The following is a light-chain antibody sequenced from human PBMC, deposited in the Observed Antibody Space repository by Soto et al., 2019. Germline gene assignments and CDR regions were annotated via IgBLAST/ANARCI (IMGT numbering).Light chain of an antibody. V-gene: IGLV1-44*01. J-gene: IGLJ2*01. CDR1: SAKIGSNT. CDR3: AAWDDSLNGTV. Sequence: QSVLTQPPSASGTPGQRVTISCSGGSAKIGSNTVSWYQQLPGAAPKLLIYISNARPSGVPDRFSGSNSGTSASLAISGLQSEDEAEYYCAAWDDSLNGTVFGGGTKVTVL. CDR2: ISN.